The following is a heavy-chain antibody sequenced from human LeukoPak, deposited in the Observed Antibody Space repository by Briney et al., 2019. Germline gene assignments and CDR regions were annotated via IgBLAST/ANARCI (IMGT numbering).Heavy chain of an antibody. J-gene: IGHJ4*02. CDR2: INHRGGT. Sequence: SETLSLTCAVYGGSFSGDYCSWIRQPPGKGLELIGEINHRGGTNYNPSLKSRVTMSVDTSTNQFSLKLISVTAADTAVYYCARGTEGDGYNLDYWGQGTLVTVSS. D-gene: IGHD5-24*01. V-gene: IGHV4-34*01. CDR1: GGSFSGDY. CDR3: ARGTEGDGYNLDY.